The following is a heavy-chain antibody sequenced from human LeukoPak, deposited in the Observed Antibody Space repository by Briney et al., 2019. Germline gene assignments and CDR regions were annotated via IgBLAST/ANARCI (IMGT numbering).Heavy chain of an antibody. CDR2: IYYSGST. Sequence: SETLSLTCTVSGGSVSSGDYCWSWIRQPPGKGLEWIGCIYYSGSTNYNPSLKSRVTVSVDTSKNQFSLRLSSVTAADTAVYYCARGPGDHYDSSGYYYWGQGTLVTVSS. CDR3: ARGPGDHYDSSGYYY. V-gene: IGHV4-61*08. CDR1: GGSVSSGDYC. D-gene: IGHD3-22*01. J-gene: IGHJ4*02.